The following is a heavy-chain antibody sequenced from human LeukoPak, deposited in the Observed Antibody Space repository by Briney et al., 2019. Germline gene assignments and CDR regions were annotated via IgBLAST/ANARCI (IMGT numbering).Heavy chain of an antibody. CDR3: ARDLTPLIVVVVAAPDY. CDR1: GYTFTGYY. D-gene: IGHD2-15*01. V-gene: IGHV1-2*02. J-gene: IGHJ4*02. Sequence: ASVKLSCTSSGYTFTGYYMNWVRQAPAQGLEGMGWINPNSGGTNYAQKFQGRVTMTRDTSISTAYMELSSLRSDDTAVYYCARDLTPLIVVVVAAPDYWGQGTLVTVSS. CDR2: INPNSGGT.